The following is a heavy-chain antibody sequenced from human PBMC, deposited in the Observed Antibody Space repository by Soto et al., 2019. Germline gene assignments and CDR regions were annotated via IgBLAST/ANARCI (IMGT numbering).Heavy chain of an antibody. Sequence: LRLSCAASACTFTRYSMNLVRQAPGKGLEWVSSISSTTNYIYYGDSMKGRFTISRDNAKNSLYLEMNSLRAEDTAVYYCARESEDLTSNFDYWGQGTLVTVSS. CDR3: ARESEDLTSNFDY. CDR2: ISSTTNYI. V-gene: IGHV3-21*06. CDR1: ACTFTRYS. J-gene: IGHJ4*02.